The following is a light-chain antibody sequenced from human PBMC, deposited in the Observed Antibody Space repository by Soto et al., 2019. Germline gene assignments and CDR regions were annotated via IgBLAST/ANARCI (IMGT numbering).Light chain of an antibody. Sequence: EVVLTQSPGTLSLSPLEIATLSCMASQSVGSSYLAWYQQKPGQAPRVLIYGTSSRATGIPDRFSGSGSGTDFTLTISRLEPEDFAVYYCQQYTTSSWTFGQGTKVDIK. CDR3: QQYTTSSWT. J-gene: IGKJ1*01. CDR1: QSVGSSY. V-gene: IGKV3-20*01. CDR2: GTS.